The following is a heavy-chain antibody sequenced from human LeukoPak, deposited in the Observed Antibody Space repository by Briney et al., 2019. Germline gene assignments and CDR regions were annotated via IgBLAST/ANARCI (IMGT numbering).Heavy chain of an antibody. CDR3: ARDLGYSGYDPGYYFDY. J-gene: IGHJ4*02. Sequence: ASVKVSCKASGYTFTGYYMHWVRQAPGQGLEWTGWINPNSGGTNYAQKFQGRVTMTRDTSISTAYMELSRLRSDDTAVYYCARDLGYSGYDPGYYFDYWGQGTLVTVSS. CDR2: INPNSGGT. CDR1: GYTFTGYY. V-gene: IGHV1-2*02. D-gene: IGHD5-12*01.